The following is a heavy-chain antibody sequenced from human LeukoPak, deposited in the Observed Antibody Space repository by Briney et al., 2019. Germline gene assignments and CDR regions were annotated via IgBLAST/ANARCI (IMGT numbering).Heavy chain of an antibody. V-gene: IGHV1-2*06. CDR3: AQYYYDSSGAFDI. D-gene: IGHD3-22*01. CDR1: GYTFTGYY. Sequence: ASVKVSCKASGYTFTGYYMHWVRQAPGQGLEWMGRINPNSGGTNYAQKFQGRVTMTRDTSISTAYMELSRLRSADTAVYYCAQYYYDSSGAFDIWGQGTMVTVSS. J-gene: IGHJ3*02. CDR2: INPNSGGT.